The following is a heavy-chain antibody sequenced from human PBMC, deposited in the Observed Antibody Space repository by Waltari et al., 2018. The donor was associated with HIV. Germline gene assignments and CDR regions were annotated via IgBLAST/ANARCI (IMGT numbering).Heavy chain of an antibody. CDR3: ARGGGYSSSYYFDY. V-gene: IGHV3-30-3*01. D-gene: IGHD5-12*01. CDR2: ISYDGSNK. J-gene: IGHJ4*02. CDR1: GFPFSSYA. Sequence: QVQLVESGGGVVQPGRSLRLSCAASGFPFSSYALHWVRQAPGKGLEWAAVISYDGSNKYYADSVKGRFTISRDNSKNTLYLQMNSLRAEDTAVYYCARGGGYSSSYYFDYWGQGTLVTVSS.